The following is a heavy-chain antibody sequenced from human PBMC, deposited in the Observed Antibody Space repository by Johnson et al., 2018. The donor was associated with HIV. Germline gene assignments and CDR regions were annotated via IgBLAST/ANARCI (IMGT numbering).Heavy chain of an antibody. Sequence: VQLVESGGGVVQPGRSLRLSCEVSGFTISTFWMQWVRQAPGKGLVWVSRINGDGSRLTYADSVKGRFTIARDNAKNTLYLELKSLRSEDTAVYYCARTSCSGATCSRSGAFDIWGQGTMVTVSS. CDR2: INGDGSRL. V-gene: IGHV3-74*02. D-gene: IGHD2-15*01. J-gene: IGHJ3*02. CDR3: ARTSCSGATCSRSGAFDI. CDR1: GFTISTFW.